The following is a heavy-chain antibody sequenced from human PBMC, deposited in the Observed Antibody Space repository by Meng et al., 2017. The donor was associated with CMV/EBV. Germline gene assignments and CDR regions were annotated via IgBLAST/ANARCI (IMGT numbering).Heavy chain of an antibody. V-gene: IGHV1-8*01. CDR2: MNPNSGNT. CDR3: ARGRYNYDFWSGNQGSYFDY. D-gene: IGHD3-3*01. CDR1: GYTFTSYD. J-gene: IGHJ4*02. Sequence: VSVKVSCKASGYTFTSYDINWVRQATGQGLEWMGWMNPNSGNTGYAQKFQGRVTMTRNTSISTAYMELSSLRSEDTAVYYCARGRYNYDFWSGNQGSYFDYWGQGTLVTVSS.